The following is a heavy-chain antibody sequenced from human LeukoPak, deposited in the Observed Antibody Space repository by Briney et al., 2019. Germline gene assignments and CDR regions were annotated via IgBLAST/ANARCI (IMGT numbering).Heavy chain of an antibody. Sequence: PGRSLRLSCAASGFTFSSFGIHWVRQAPGKGLEWVALISYDGSNQYYADSVKGRSTISRDNSKNTLYLQMNSLRAEDTAVYYCAKGYYYDSSGYYQHFDHWGQGTLVTVSS. CDR1: GFTFSSFG. CDR2: ISYDGSNQ. J-gene: IGHJ4*02. V-gene: IGHV3-30*18. CDR3: AKGYYYDSSGYYQHFDH. D-gene: IGHD3-22*01.